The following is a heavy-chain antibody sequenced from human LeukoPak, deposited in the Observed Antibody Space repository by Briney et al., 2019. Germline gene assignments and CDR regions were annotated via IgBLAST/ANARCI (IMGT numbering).Heavy chain of an antibody. CDR2: ICYDGSNK. V-gene: IGHV3-33*01. CDR3: ARDRVVVAATEGYYFDY. D-gene: IGHD2-15*01. J-gene: IGHJ4*02. Sequence: PGRSLRLSCAASGFTFSSYAMHWVRHARGKGLEWGAVICYDGSNKYYADSVKGRFTISRVNSKNTLYLQMNGLRAEDTAVYYCARDRVVVAATEGYYFDYWGQGTLVTVSS. CDR1: GFTFSSYA.